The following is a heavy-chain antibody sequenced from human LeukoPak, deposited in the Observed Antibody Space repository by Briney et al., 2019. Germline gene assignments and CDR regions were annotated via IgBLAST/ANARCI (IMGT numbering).Heavy chain of an antibody. CDR3: AGIVVVPAATFDY. J-gene: IGHJ4*02. D-gene: IGHD2-2*01. CDR2: IYHSGST. Sequence: PSETLSLTCAVYGGSFSGYYWSWIRQPPGKGLEWIGSIYHSGSTYYNPSLKSRVTISVDTSKNQFSLKLSSVTAADTAVHYCAGIVVVPAATFDYWGQGTLVTVSS. V-gene: IGHV4-34*01. CDR1: GGSFSGYY.